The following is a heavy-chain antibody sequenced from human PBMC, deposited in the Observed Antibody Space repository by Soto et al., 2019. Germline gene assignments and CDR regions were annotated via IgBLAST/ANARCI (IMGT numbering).Heavy chain of an antibody. D-gene: IGHD3-10*01. CDR3: ARHDTQRVRGAFDY. J-gene: IGHJ4*02. V-gene: IGHV4-59*01. CDR2: IYYSGST. CDR1: GGSISGYY. Sequence: SETLSLTCTVSGGSISGYYWSWIRQPPGKGLEWIGYIYYSGSTNYNPSLKSRVTISVDTSKNQFSLKLSSVTAADTAVYYCARHDTQRVRGAFDYWGQGTLVTVSS.